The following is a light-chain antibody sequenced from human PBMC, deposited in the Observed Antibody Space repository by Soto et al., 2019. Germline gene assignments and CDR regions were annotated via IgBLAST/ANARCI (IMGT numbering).Light chain of an antibody. CDR1: QGVGTF. CDR2: TAS. CDR3: QQYSTYPRP. Sequence: DIRLTQSPSSLSASVGDRVTITCRASQGVGTFLAWYQHKPGKAPKSLIKTASTLQSGVPSRFSGSGSGTDFPLTINSLQPEDFATYYCQQYSTYPRPFGQGTRVDLK. V-gene: IGKV1D-16*01. J-gene: IGKJ5*01.